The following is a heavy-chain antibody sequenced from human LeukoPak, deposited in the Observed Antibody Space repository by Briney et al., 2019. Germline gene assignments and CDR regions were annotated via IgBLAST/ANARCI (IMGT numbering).Heavy chain of an antibody. CDR3: AKGPRITMVRGGQWYYYMDV. CDR1: GYTFTNYY. CDR2: INPSGGST. V-gene: IGHV1-46*01. J-gene: IGHJ6*03. Sequence: ASVKVSCKASGYTFTNYYIHWVRQAPGQGLEWMGLINPSGGSTNYAQKFQGRVTMTRDTSTSTVYMELSSLRSEDTAVCYCAKGPRITMVRGGQWYYYMDVWGKGTTVTISS. D-gene: IGHD3-10*01.